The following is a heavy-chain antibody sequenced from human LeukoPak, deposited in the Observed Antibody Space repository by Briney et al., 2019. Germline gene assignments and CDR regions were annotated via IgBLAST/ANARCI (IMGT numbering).Heavy chain of an antibody. D-gene: IGHD6-25*01. Sequence: PSETLSLTCTVSGGSIATHYWSWIRQPPGKGLEWIGYINYSGTTNFNPSLNSRATISVDTSRNQFSLKLSSVTAAATAVYYCARGGGTFDIWGQGTMVAVSS. CDR2: INYSGTT. CDR1: GGSIATHY. CDR3: ARGGGTFDI. J-gene: IGHJ3*02. V-gene: IGHV4-59*11.